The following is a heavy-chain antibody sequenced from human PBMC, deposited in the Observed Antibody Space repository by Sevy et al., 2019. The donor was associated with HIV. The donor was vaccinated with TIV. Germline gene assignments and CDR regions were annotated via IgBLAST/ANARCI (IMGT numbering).Heavy chain of an antibody. V-gene: IGHV1-24*01. D-gene: IGHD3-22*01. CDR1: GYTLTGLS. J-gene: IGHJ4*02. CDR2: FDPEDGGT. Sequence: ASVKVSCKVSGYTLTGLSMHWVRQAPGKGLEWMGRFDPEDGGTIYAQNFQGRVTLTEDTSRDTAYMELSSLRYEDTAVYYCATAREYYQDSSGYLDFWGQGTLVTVSS. CDR3: ATAREYYQDSSGYLDF.